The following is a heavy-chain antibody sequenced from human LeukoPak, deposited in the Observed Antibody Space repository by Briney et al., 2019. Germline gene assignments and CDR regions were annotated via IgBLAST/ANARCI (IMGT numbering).Heavy chain of an antibody. CDR1: GLTFSSQA. V-gene: IGHV3-23*01. D-gene: IGHD6-19*01. CDR2: ISGSGGNS. CDR3: AQGSAVSSTGWFDP. Sequence: GGSLRLSCAASGLTFSSQAINWVRQAPGKGLEWVSSISGSGGNSDFADSVQGRFTISRDNSRNTLYLQMNSLRAEDTAVYYCAQGSAVSSTGWFDPWGQGTLVTVSS. J-gene: IGHJ5*02.